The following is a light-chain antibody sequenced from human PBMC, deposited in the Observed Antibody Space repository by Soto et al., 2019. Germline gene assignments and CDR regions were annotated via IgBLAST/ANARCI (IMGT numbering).Light chain of an antibody. CDR3: KQGYSIPLF. V-gene: IGKV1-39*01. J-gene: IGKJ4*01. Sequence: DIQMTQSPSSLSASVGDRVTITCRASQSISNYLNWYQQKPGKAPELLIFAASRLQSGVPSRFSGSGSGTDFTLTINSLQPLDFATYFCKQGYSIPLFFCGGPKLDIK. CDR2: AAS. CDR1: QSISNY.